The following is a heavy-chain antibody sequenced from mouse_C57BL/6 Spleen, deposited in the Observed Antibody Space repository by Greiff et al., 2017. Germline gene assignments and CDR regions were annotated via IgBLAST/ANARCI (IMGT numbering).Heavy chain of an antibody. Sequence: QVQLKQSGPGLVQPSQSLSITCTVSGFSLTSYGVHWVRQSPGKGLEWLGVIWSGGSTDYTAAFISRLSISKDNSKRQVFFKMNSLQADDTAIYYCARSYYYGRSYYFDYWGQGTTLTVSS. D-gene: IGHD1-1*01. CDR2: IWSGGST. V-gene: IGHV2-2*01. CDR1: GFSLTSYG. J-gene: IGHJ2*01. CDR3: ARSYYYGRSYYFDY.